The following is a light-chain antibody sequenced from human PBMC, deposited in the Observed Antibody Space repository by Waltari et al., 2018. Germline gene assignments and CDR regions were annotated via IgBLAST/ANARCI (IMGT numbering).Light chain of an antibody. J-gene: IGLJ3*02. CDR3: AAWDDSLNGRV. CDR2: TDN. Sequence: QSVLTQPPSASGTPGQGVTVSCSGSRSNIGRTGVSRYQQVPGTAPKLLIHTDNQRPSGVPDRFSGSKSGTSASLAISGLQSEDEAHYYCAAWDDSLNGRVFGGGTKVTVL. CDR1: RSNIGRTG. V-gene: IGLV1-44*01.